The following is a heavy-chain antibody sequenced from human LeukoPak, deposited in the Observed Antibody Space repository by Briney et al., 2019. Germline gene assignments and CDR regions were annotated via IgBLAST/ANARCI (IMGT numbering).Heavy chain of an antibody. V-gene: IGHV3-23*01. CDR1: GFTFSSYA. Sequence: GGSLRLSCAASGFTFSSYAMSWVRQAPGKGLEWVSAISGSGGSTYYADSVKGRFTISRDDSKNTLYLQMNSLRAEDTAVYYCANGYSGYDYYFDYWGQGTLVTVSS. D-gene: IGHD5-12*01. J-gene: IGHJ4*02. CDR3: ANGYSGYDYYFDY. CDR2: ISGSGGST.